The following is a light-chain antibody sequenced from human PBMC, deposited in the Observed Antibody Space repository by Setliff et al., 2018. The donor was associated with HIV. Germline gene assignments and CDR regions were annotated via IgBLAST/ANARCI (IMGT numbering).Light chain of an antibody. J-gene: IGLJ1*01. CDR2: DVT. Sequence: QSVLTQPASVSGSPGQSITISCTGSKNDIAYNFVSWYKQLPGEAPQLILFDVTYRPSGVSHRFSGSKSGNTASLTISGLQPDDEAHYYCMSYLSTNSYVFGTGTKVTVL. V-gene: IGLV2-14*03. CDR3: MSYLSTNSYV. CDR1: KNDIAYNF.